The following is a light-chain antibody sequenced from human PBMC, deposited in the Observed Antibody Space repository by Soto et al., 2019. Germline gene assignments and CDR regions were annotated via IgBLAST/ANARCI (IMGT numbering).Light chain of an antibody. CDR2: DVS. CDR1: SIDVGGYNY. J-gene: IGLJ1*01. V-gene: IGLV2-14*01. Sequence: QSDLTQPASVSGSPGQSITISCTGTSIDVGGYNYVSWYQQHPGKAPKLMIYDVSNRPSGVSNRFSGSKSGNTASLTISGLQAEDEADYYCSSYTSSSTLLYVFGTGTKLTVL. CDR3: SSYTSSSTLLYV.